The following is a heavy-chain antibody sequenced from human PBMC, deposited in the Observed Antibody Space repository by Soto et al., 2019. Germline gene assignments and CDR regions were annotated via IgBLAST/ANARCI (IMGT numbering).Heavy chain of an antibody. D-gene: IGHD5-18*01. CDR3: ARQYSAPGAGSRYYYYYYYMDV. J-gene: IGHJ6*03. V-gene: IGHV6-1*01. Sequence: SQTLSLTCAISGDRVSSNSAAWTWIRQSPSRGLEWLGRTYYRSKWYNDYAVSVKSRITINPDTSKNQFSLQLNSVTPEDTAVYYCARQYSAPGAGSRYYYYYYYMDVWGKGTTVTVSS. CDR1: GDRVSSNSAA. CDR2: TYYRSKWYN.